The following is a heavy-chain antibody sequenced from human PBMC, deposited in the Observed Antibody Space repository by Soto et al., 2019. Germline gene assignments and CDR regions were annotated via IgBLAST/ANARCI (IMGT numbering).Heavy chain of an antibody. J-gene: IGHJ4*02. CDR2: ISGSGATP. CDR3: AKAGYCTGVSCYFYYFDS. D-gene: IGHD2-15*01. V-gene: IGHV3-23*01. Sequence: EVQLLESGGGLLQPGGSLRLSCSASGFTFNNYAMAWVRQAPGEGLEWVSGISGSGATPYYADSVKGRFTISRDNSKNTLFLQRNSLSAEDTAGYFCAKAGYCTGVSCYFYYFDSWGQGTLVTVSS. CDR1: GFTFNNYA.